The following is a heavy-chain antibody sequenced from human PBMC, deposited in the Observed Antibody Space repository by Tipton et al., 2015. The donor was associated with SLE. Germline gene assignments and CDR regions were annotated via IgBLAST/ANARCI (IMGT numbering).Heavy chain of an antibody. V-gene: IGHV3-48*03. CDR1: GFTLSRYE. CDR3: VREEFSGYDAFDL. CDR2: ISSSGDTM. D-gene: IGHD5-12*01. J-gene: IGHJ3*01. Sequence: SLRLSCAVSGFTLSRYEMNWVRQAPGKGLEWVSYISSSGDTMNYADSVKGRFIISRDKAKNSLYLQMNSLRAEDTAVYYCVREEFSGYDAFDLWGQGTMVTVSS.